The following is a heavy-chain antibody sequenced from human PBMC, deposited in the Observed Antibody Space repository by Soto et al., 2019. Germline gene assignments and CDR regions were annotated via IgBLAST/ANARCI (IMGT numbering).Heavy chain of an antibody. CDR2: INHSGST. J-gene: IGHJ6*03. CDR1: GGSFSGYY. Sequence: SETLSLTCAVYGGSFSGYYWSWIRQPPGKGLEWIGEINHSGSTNYNPSLKSRVTISVDTSKNQFSLKLSSVTAADTAVYYCARCIAARIGYYYYYMDVWGKGTTVTVSS. V-gene: IGHV4-34*01. CDR3: ARCIAARIGYYYYYMDV. D-gene: IGHD6-6*01.